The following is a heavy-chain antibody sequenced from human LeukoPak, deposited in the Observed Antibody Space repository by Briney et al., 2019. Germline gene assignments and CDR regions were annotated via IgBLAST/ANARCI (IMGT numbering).Heavy chain of an antibody. CDR2: INVNSGVT. D-gene: IGHD4-11*01. CDR3: ARETPTEKDAFDI. CDR1: GYAFTAYY. V-gene: IGHV1-2*02. Sequence: GASVKVSCKASGYAFTAYYMHWVRQAPGQGLEWMGWINVNSGVTKYAQIFQGRVTMTRDTSINTAYMELIKLSSDDTAVYYCARETPTEKDAFDIWGQGTMVIVSS. J-gene: IGHJ3*02.